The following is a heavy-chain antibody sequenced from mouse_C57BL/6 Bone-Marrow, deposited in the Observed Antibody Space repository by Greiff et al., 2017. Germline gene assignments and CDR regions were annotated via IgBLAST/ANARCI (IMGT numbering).Heavy chain of an antibody. V-gene: IGHV1-15*01. CDR3: ITVTWYFDV. D-gene: IGHD2-13*01. CDR1: GYTFTDYE. Sequence: VKLVESGAELVRPGASVTLSCKASGYTFTDYEMHWVKQTPVHGLEWIGAIDPETGGTAYNQKFKGKATLTADKYSSTAYVELRSLTSEDSAVYYCITVTWYFDVWGTGTTVTVSS. J-gene: IGHJ1*03. CDR2: IDPETGGT.